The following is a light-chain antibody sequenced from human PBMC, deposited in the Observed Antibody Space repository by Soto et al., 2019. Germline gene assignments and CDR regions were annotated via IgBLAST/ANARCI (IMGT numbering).Light chain of an antibody. V-gene: IGKV3-11*01. Sequence: EIVLTQSPATLSLSPGERATLSCRASQSVSSYLAWYQQKPGQAPRLLIYDASNRATGIPARFSGSGSVTDFTLTISGLEPEDFAVYYCEQRSNWPPFTFGPGTKVDIK. CDR2: DAS. J-gene: IGKJ3*01. CDR1: QSVSSY. CDR3: EQRSNWPPFT.